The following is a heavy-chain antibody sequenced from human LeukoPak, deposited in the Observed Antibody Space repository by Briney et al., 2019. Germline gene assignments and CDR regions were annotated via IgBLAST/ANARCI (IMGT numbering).Heavy chain of an antibody. CDR3: AGVNSSSNYYYYMVV. CDR1: GGSIISYY. Sequence: PSETLSLTCTVSGGSIISYYWSWIRQPPGKGLEWIGYIYYSGSTNYNPSLKSRVTISVDTSKNQFSLKLSSVTAADTAVYYCAGVNSSSNYYYYMVVWGKGTTVTVSS. CDR2: IYYSGST. D-gene: IGHD6-6*01. V-gene: IGHV4-59*08. J-gene: IGHJ6*03.